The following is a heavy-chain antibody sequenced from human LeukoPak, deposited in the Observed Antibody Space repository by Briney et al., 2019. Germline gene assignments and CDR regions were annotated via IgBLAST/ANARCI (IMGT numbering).Heavy chain of an antibody. CDR3: ARGGSYFDISGYYFY. CDR1: GFTFSYYW. V-gene: IGHV3-74*01. Sequence: GGSLRLSCAASGFTFSYYWMHWVRQAPGKGLVWVSRINSDGSSASYADSVKGRFTISRDNAKNTLYLQMNSLRTEDTAVYYCARGGSYFDISGYYFYWGQGTLVTVSS. D-gene: IGHD3-22*01. J-gene: IGHJ4*02. CDR2: INSDGSSA.